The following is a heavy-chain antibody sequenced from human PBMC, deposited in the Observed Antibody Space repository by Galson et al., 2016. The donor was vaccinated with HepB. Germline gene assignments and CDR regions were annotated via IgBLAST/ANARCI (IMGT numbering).Heavy chain of an antibody. CDR2: ISGGGGST. Sequence: SLRLSCAASGFTFSNYAVSWVRQAPGKGLEWVSRISGGGGSTHYADSVKGRVTISRENSKNTLYLQMNSLRAEDTAAYYCVKETYDDFLSGYYCNYYYCVDAWGQGTTVTVSS. J-gene: IGHJ6*02. CDR1: GFTFSNYA. CDR3: VKETYDDFLSGYYCNYYYCVDA. V-gene: IGHV3-23*01. D-gene: IGHD3-3*01.